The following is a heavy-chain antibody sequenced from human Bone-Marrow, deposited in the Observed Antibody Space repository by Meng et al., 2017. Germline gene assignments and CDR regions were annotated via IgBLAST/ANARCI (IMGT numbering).Heavy chain of an antibody. V-gene: IGHV4-34*01. CDR2: INHSGST. J-gene: IGHJ4*02. D-gene: IGHD6-13*01. CDR3: ARRLIAAAGNDY. Sequence: QQWGEGMLKPSETLALTCVVYGGSFSGYYWSWIRQPPGKGLEWIGEINHSGSTNYNPSLKGRVTISVDTSKNQFSLKLSSVIAADTAVYYCARRLIAAAGNDYWGQGTLVTVSS. CDR1: GGSFSGYY.